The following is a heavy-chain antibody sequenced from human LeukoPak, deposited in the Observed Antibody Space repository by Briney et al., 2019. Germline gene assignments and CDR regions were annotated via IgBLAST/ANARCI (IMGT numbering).Heavy chain of an antibody. CDR3: ARDRVFGGMDV. V-gene: IGHV3-74*01. Sequence: PGGSLRLSCAASGFTFSAYWMHWVRQVPGKGLVWVSRVNSDGSTTNYADSVKGRFTISRDNAKNTLYLQMNSLRAEDTAVYYCARDRVFGGMDVWGKGTTVTVSS. CDR2: VNSDGSTT. J-gene: IGHJ6*04. D-gene: IGHD6-13*01. CDR1: GFTFSAYW.